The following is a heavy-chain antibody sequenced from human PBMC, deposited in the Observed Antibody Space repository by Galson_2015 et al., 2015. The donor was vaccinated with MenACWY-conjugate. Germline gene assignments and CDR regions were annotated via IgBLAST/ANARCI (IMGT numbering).Heavy chain of an antibody. CDR3: ARDNSAGPDLFDY. D-gene: IGHD4-23*01. Sequence: LRLSCAASGFTFSSYCMHWVRQAPGKGLLWVSRINNDGSDTSYADSVKGRFTISRDNAKNTLYLQMNSLRAEDTAVYYCARDNSAGPDLFDYWGQGTLVTVSS. V-gene: IGHV3-74*01. J-gene: IGHJ4*02. CDR1: GFTFSSYC. CDR2: INNDGSDT.